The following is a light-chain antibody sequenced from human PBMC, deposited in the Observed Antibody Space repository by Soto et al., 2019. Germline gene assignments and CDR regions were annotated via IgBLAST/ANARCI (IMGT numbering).Light chain of an antibody. CDR1: RGVSSS. CDR3: QQRSNWPRT. CDR2: DAS. V-gene: IGKV3-11*01. J-gene: IGKJ1*01. Sequence: EIVLTQSPATLSLSPGERATLSCRASRGVSSSLAWYQQKPGQAPRLLIYDASNRATGIPARFSGSGSGTDFTLTISSLEPEDFAVYYCQQRSNWPRTFGQGTKVEIK.